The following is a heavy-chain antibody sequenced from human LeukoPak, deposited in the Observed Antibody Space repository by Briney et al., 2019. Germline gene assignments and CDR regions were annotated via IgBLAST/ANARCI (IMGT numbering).Heavy chain of an antibody. CDR1: GGTFSSYA. Sequence: ASVKVSCKASGGTFSSYAISWVRQAPGQGLEWMGRIIPILGIANYAQKFQGRVTITADKSTSTAYMELSSLRSEDTAVYYCASKSWLQLRYYGMDVWGQGTTVTVSS. D-gene: IGHD5-12*01. CDR3: ASKSWLQLRYYGMDV. V-gene: IGHV1-69*04. CDR2: IIPILGIA. J-gene: IGHJ6*02.